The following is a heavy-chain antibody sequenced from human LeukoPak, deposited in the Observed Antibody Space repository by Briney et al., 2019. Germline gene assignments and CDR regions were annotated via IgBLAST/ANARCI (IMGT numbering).Heavy chain of an antibody. CDR2: IYHSGST. D-gene: IGHD6-13*01. V-gene: IGHV4-59*01. Sequence: SETLSLTCTVSGGPISSYYWSWIRQPPGKGLEWIGSIYHSGSTYYNPSLKSRVTISVDTSKNQFSLKLSSVTAAGTAVYYCARRGDSSWLFDYWGQGTLVTVSS. J-gene: IGHJ4*02. CDR3: ARRGDSSWLFDY. CDR1: GGPISSYY.